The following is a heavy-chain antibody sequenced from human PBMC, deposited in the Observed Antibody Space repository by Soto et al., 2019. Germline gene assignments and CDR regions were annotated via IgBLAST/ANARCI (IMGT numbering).Heavy chain of an antibody. CDR2: VIPIIGEG. V-gene: IGHV1-69*02. CDR3: ARPAVNDLDADSSAFDI. CDR1: GGTFSSQT. Sequence: QVQLVQSGAEVKEPGSSVKVSCKVSGGTFSSQTINWVRQVPGQGLEWMGSVIPIIGEGKYAQSFLGRVTITADRSTSPAYRELSGLRSEDTAVYYCARPAVNDLDADSSAFDIWGQGTMVTVSS. D-gene: IGHD1-1*01. J-gene: IGHJ3*02.